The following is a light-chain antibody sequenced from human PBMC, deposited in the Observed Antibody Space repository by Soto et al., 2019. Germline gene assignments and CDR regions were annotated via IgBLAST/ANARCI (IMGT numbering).Light chain of an antibody. CDR1: QSISSW. Sequence: DIQMTQSPSTVSASVGDRVTITCRASQSISSWLAWYQQKPGKVPKLLIYKASTLEGGVPSRFSGSGSGTEFTLTISSLQPDDFATYYCQQYSTYSWAFGQGTKVEIK. J-gene: IGKJ1*01. CDR2: KAS. V-gene: IGKV1-5*03. CDR3: QQYSTYSWA.